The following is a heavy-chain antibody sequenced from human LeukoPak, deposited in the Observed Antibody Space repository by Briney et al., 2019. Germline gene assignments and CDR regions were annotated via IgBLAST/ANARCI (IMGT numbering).Heavy chain of an antibody. J-gene: IGHJ4*01. D-gene: IGHD1-26*01. CDR3: AREYRIVYSGSYHFDY. V-gene: IGHV4-39*07. CDR1: GGSISSSSYY. Sequence: SETLSLTCTVSGGSISSSSYYWGWIRQPPGKGLEWIGSIYYSGSTYYNPSLKSRVTISVDTSKNQFSLKLSSVTAADTAGYYCAREYRIVYSGSYHFDYWGQGTLVTVSS. CDR2: IYYSGST.